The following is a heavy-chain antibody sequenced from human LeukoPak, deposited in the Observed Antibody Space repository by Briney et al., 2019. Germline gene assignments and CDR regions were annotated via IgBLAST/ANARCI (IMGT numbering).Heavy chain of an antibody. V-gene: IGHV3-21*01. Sequence: GSLRLSCAASGFTFSSYSMNWVRQAPGKGLEWVSSISSSSSYIYYADSVKGRFTISRDNAKNSLYLQMNSLRAEDTAVYYCARHFREDYGDKLYYYYYMDVWGKGTTVTISS. CDR1: GFTFSSYS. CDR2: ISSSSSYI. D-gene: IGHD4-17*01. CDR3: ARHFREDYGDKLYYYYYMDV. J-gene: IGHJ6*03.